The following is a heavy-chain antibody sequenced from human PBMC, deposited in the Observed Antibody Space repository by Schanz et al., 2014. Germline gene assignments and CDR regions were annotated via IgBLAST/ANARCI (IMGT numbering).Heavy chain of an antibody. V-gene: IGHV3-20*04. Sequence: EVLLLESGGRVERPGGSLRLSCAASGFIFDDYGMSWVRQVPGKGLEWVSGINWNGGDTSYADSVKGRFTISRDNTKNFLHLEMNNLRAEDTAVYFCARESGGQNDLDTEPHKYTYMDVWGKGTTVTVSS. CDR1: GFIFDDYG. CDR2: INWNGGDT. CDR3: ARESGGQNDLDTEPHKYTYMDV. D-gene: IGHD1-1*01. J-gene: IGHJ6*03.